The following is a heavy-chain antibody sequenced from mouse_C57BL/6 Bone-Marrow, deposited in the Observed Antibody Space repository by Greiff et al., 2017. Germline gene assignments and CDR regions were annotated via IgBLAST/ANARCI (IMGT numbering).Heavy chain of an antibody. CDR1: GYTFTSYW. Sequence: QVQLQQPGAELVKPGASVKLSCKASGYTFTSYWMHWVKQRPGQGLEWIGMIHPNSGSTNYNEKFKSKATLTVDKSSSTAYMQLSSLISEDSAVYYCARGYYGSSFAWFAYWGQGTLVTVSA. D-gene: IGHD1-1*01. J-gene: IGHJ3*01. CDR2: IHPNSGST. CDR3: ARGYYGSSFAWFAY. V-gene: IGHV1-64*01.